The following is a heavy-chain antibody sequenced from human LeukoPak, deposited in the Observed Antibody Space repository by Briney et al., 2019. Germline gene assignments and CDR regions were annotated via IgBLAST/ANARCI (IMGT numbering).Heavy chain of an antibody. V-gene: IGHV4-38-2*02. Sequence: SETLSLTCSVSGYSISSGYYWGWIRQPPGKGLEWIGSIYQSGSTSYNPSLKSRVTISVDTSKIQFSLKLNSVTAADTAVYYCGCSGYYRIFNYWGQGTLVTVSS. CDR3: GCSGYYRIFNY. CDR1: GYSISSGYY. J-gene: IGHJ4*02. D-gene: IGHD3-22*01. CDR2: IYQSGST.